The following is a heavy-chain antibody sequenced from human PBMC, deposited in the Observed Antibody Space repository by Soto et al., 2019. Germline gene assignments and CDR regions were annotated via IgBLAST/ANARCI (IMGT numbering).Heavy chain of an antibody. Sequence: GGSLRLSCAASGFTFSSYAMHWVRQAPGKGLEWVAVISYDGSNKYYADSVKGRFTISRDNSKNTLYLQMNSLRAEDTAVYYCARDFTMVRGVIDYYYGMDVWGQGTTVTVSS. CDR2: ISYDGSNK. D-gene: IGHD3-10*01. V-gene: IGHV3-30-3*01. J-gene: IGHJ6*02. CDR1: GFTFSSYA. CDR3: ARDFTMVRGVIDYYYGMDV.